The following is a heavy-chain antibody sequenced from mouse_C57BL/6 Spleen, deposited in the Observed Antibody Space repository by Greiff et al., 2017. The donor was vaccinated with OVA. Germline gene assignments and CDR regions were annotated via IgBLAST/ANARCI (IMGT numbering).Heavy chain of an antibody. V-gene: IGHV1-18*01. D-gene: IGHD1-1*01. Sequence: VQLKQSGPELVKPGASVKIPCKASGYTFTDYNMDWVKQSHGKSLEWIGDINPNNGGTIYNQKFKGKATLTVDKSSSTAYMELRRLTSEDTAVYYCARSRNYYGSSYGYFDVWGTGTTVTVSS. J-gene: IGHJ1*03. CDR1: GYTFTDYN. CDR2: INPNNGGT. CDR3: ARSRNYYGSSYGYFDV.